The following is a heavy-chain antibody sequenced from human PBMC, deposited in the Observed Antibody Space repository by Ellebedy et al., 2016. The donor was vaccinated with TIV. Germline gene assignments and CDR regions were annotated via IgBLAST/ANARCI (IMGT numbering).Heavy chain of an antibody. V-gene: IGHV3-11*01. CDR3: ARDYSPKSTIFGVAIYYYYGMDV. D-gene: IGHD3-3*01. Sequence: GGSLRLSCAASGFTFSDYYMSWIRQAPGKGLEWVSYISSSGSTIYYADSVKGRFTISRDNAKNSLYLQMNSLRAEDTAVYYCARDYSPKSTIFGVAIYYYYGMDVWGQGTTVTVSS. CDR1: GFTFSDYY. CDR2: ISSSGSTI. J-gene: IGHJ6*02.